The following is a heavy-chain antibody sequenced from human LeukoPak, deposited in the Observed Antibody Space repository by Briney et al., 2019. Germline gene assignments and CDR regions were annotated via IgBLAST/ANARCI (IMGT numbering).Heavy chain of an antibody. J-gene: IGHJ4*02. V-gene: IGHV3-48*02. Sequence: GGSLRLSCAASGFTFCTYSMNWVRQAPGKGLEWVSYISAGSSTIYYADSVRGRFTISRDNAKNSLYLQMNSLRDEDTAVYYCARDNPIGFGQLSARDYWGQGTLVTVSS. D-gene: IGHD3-10*01. CDR2: ISAGSSTI. CDR3: ARDNPIGFGQLSARDY. CDR1: GFTFCTYS.